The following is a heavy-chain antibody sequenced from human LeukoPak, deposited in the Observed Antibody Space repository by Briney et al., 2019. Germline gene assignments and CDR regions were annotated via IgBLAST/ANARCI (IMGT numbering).Heavy chain of an antibody. V-gene: IGHV4-34*01. CDR2: INHSGST. CDR1: GVSFSGYY. Sequence: SETLSLTCAVYGVSFSGYYWSWIRQPPGKGLEWIGEINHSGSTNYNPSLKSRVTISVDTSKNQLSLKLSSVTAADTAVYYCARGQRAVATDYWGQGTLVTVSS. D-gene: IGHD5-12*01. CDR3: ARGQRAVATDY. J-gene: IGHJ4*02.